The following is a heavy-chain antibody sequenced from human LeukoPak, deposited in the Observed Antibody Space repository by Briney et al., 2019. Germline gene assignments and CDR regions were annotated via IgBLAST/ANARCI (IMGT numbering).Heavy chain of an antibody. V-gene: IGHV3-7*01. CDR2: IKQDGSEK. D-gene: IGHD2-15*01. J-gene: IGHJ5*02. CDR1: GFTFSIYW. Sequence: GGPLRLSCRASGFTFSIYWMSGVRQSPGKGLEWVANIKQDGSEKYYVHSVKGRFTISRDNAKTSLYLQMNSLRAQETAVYYRPLPFLLTPSWGQGTLVTVSS. CDR3: PLPFLLTPS.